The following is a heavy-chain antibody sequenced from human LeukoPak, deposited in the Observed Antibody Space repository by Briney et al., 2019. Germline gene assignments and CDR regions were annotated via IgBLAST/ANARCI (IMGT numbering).Heavy chain of an antibody. Sequence: SETLSLTCAVYGGSFSGYYWSWIRQPPGKGLEWIGEINHSGSTNYNPSLKSRVTISVDTSKNQFSLKLSSVTAADTAIYYCARAVSGRFDYWGQGTLVTISS. V-gene: IGHV4-34*01. CDR3: ARAVSGRFDY. J-gene: IGHJ4*02. CDR1: GGSFSGYY. CDR2: INHSGST. D-gene: IGHD6-19*01.